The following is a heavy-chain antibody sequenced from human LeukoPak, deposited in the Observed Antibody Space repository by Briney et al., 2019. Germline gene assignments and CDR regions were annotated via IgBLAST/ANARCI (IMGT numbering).Heavy chain of an antibody. CDR3: ARDISGGSSANWFDP. V-gene: IGHV4-38-2*02. CDR1: GYSISSGYY. J-gene: IGHJ5*02. Sequence: SETLSLTCTVSGYSISSGYYWGWIRQPPGKGLEWIGSIYHSGRTYYNPSLKSRVTISVDTSENQFSLKLSSVTAADTAVYYCARDISGGSSANWFDPWGQGTLVTVSS. D-gene: IGHD6-6*01. CDR2: IYHSGRT.